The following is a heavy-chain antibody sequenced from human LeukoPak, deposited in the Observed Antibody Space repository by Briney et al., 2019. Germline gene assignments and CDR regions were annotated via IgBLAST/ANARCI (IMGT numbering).Heavy chain of an antibody. D-gene: IGHD3-22*01. J-gene: IGHJ3*02. V-gene: IGHV3-23*01. CDR3: AKDGLGYYDGMRDAFDI. Sequence: GGSLRLSCAASGFTFSCYAMSWVRQAPGKGLEWVSAISGSGGSTYYADSVKGRFTISRDNSKNTLYLQMNSLRAEDTAVYYCAKDGLGYYDGMRDAFDIWGQGTMVTVSS. CDR1: GFTFSCYA. CDR2: ISGSGGST.